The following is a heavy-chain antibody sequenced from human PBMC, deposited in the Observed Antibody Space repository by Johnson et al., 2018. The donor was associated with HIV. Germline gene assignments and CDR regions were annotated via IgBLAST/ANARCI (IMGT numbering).Heavy chain of an antibody. J-gene: IGHJ3*02. Sequence: VQLVESGGGLVKPGGSLRLSCAASGFTFSNAWMSWVRQAPGKGLEWVGRIKSKTDGGTTDYAAPVKGRFTISRDASKNTLYLQMHSLRAEDTAVYCCARVDGLGAFIVHAFDICGQGTMVTVSS. V-gene: IGHV3-15*01. CDR2: IKSKTDGGTT. D-gene: IGHD1-26*01. CDR1: GFTFSNAW. CDR3: ARVDGLGAFIVHAFDI.